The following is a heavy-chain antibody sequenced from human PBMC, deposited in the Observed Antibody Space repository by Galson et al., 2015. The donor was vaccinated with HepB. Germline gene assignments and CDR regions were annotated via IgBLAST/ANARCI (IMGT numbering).Heavy chain of an antibody. CDR3: ARDPPNTGDYYFDD. D-gene: IGHD7-27*01. J-gene: IGHJ4*02. V-gene: IGHV3-74*01. CDR2: INSDGSNT. CDR1: GLTFSSSW. Sequence: SLRLSCAASGLTFSSSWMHWARQAPGKGLVWVSGINSDGSNTKYADSAKGRFTISRDNARNTLSLQMNNLRVEDTAVYYCARDPPNTGDYYFDDWGQGSLVTVSS.